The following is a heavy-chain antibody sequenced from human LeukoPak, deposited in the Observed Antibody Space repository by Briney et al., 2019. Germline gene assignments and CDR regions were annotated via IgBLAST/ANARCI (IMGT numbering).Heavy chain of an antibody. Sequence: SETLPLTCTVSGGSISSYYSSWIRQPPGKGLEWIGYIYYSGSTNYNPSLKSRVTISVDTSKNQFSLKLSSVTAVDTAVYYCARVTYYYDSSGRTNWFDPWGQGTLVTVSS. CDR1: GGSISSYY. CDR2: IYYSGST. J-gene: IGHJ5*02. D-gene: IGHD3-22*01. V-gene: IGHV4-59*01. CDR3: ARVTYYYDSSGRTNWFDP.